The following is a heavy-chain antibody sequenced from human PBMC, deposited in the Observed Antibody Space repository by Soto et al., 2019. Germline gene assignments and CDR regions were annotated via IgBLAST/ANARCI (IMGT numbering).Heavy chain of an antibody. V-gene: IGHV4-39*01. CDR1: GGSISSSSYY. J-gene: IGHJ6*02. CDR2: IYYSGST. Sequence: SETLSLTCTVSGGSISSSSYYWGWIRQPPGKGLEWIGSIYYSGSTYYNPSLKSRVTISVDTSKNQFSLKLSSVTAADTAVYYCEGTLNYYYYGVDVWGQGTTVTVSS. CDR3: EGTLNYYYYGVDV. D-gene: IGHD1-1*01.